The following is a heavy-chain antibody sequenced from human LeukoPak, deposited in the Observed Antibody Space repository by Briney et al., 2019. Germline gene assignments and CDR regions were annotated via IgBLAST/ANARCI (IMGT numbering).Heavy chain of an antibody. Sequence: ASVKVSCKASGYTFTGYYLHWVRQAPGQGLEWMGWINPNSGGTNYAQEFQGRVTMTRDTSISTAYMELSRLRSDDTAVYYCARGGGDQDLPYDYWGQGTLVTVSS. CDR2: INPNSGGT. V-gene: IGHV1-2*02. J-gene: IGHJ4*02. CDR3: ARGGGDQDLPYDY. D-gene: IGHD2-21*02. CDR1: GYTFTGYY.